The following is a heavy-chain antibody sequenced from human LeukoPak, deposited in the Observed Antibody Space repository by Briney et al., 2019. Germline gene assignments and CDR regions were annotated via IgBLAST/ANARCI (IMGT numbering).Heavy chain of an antibody. CDR3: ARGGAYFDY. J-gene: IGHJ4*02. D-gene: IGHD3-16*01. CDR1: GGFISGYY. Sequence: PSETLSLTCTVSGGFISGYYWSWIRQPPGKGLEWIGYIYYSGSTNYNPTLKSRVAISVDTSKNHISLNLSSVTAADTAVYFCARGGAYFDYWGQGTLVAVSS. V-gene: IGHV4-59*01. CDR2: IYYSGST.